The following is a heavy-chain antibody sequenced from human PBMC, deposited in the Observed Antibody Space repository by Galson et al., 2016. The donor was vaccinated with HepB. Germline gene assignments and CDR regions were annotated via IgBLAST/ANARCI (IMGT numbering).Heavy chain of an antibody. J-gene: IGHJ4*02. V-gene: IGHV3-11*06. D-gene: IGHD5-12*01. CDR3: ARSKLSEGPTITPFDY. CDR2: ISRYSSYA. Sequence: SLRLSCAASGFTFSDFYMSWIRQSPGKGLEWVSFISRYSSYALYADSVKGRFTISRANAKNSLYLEMNSLRDEDAAVYYCARSKLSEGPTITPFDYWGQGTLVTVSS. CDR1: GFTFSDFY.